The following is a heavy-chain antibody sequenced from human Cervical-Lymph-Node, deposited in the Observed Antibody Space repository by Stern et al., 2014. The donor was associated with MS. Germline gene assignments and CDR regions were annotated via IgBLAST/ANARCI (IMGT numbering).Heavy chain of an antibody. CDR2: IWNDGSNN. V-gene: IGHV3-33*01. D-gene: IGHD1-26*01. CDR3: ARTYSGSYYIYYYGMDV. J-gene: IGHJ6*02. CDR1: GFTFSSYG. Sequence: VQLVESGGGVVQPGRSLRLSCAASGFTFSSYGMHWVRQAPGKGLEWVAVIWNDGSNNYYADSGKGRFTIPRDNSQNTMYLQMSSLRAEDTAVYYCARTYSGSYYIYYYGMDVWGQGTTVTVSS.